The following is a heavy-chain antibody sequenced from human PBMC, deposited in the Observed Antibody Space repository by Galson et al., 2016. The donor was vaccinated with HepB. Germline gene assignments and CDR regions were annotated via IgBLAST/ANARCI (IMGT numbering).Heavy chain of an antibody. V-gene: IGHV3-53*01. CDR1: GFTVSNNY. Sequence: SLRLSCAVSGFTVSNNYMTWVRQAPGKGPEWVALIYSIGTTAYADSVKGRFTISRDNAKISLYLQMNSLRAEDTAVYYCARGGGTFAYWGQGTLVPVSS. CDR3: ARGGGTFAY. J-gene: IGHJ4*02. CDR2: IYSIGTT. D-gene: IGHD5-12*01.